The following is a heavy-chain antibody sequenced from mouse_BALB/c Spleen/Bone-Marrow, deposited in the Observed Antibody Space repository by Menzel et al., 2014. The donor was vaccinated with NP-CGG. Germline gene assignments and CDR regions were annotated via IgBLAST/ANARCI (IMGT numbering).Heavy chain of an antibody. CDR1: GYAFSVYW. J-gene: IGHJ2*01. CDR2: IYPGDGDT. CDR3: ARGGISVDY. V-gene: IGHV1-80*01. Sequence: VQLQQSGAELVRPGSSVEIPCKASGYAFSVYWMNWVKQRPGQGLEWIGQIYPGDGDTNYNGKFKGRATLTADKSSNTAYMQLSSLTSEDSAVYFCARGGISVDYWGQGTTLTVSS.